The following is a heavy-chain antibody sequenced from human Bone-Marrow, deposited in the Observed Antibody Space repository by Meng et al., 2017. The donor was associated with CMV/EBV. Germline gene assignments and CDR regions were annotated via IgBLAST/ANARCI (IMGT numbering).Heavy chain of an antibody. CDR3: ARGESSYGGNGLSY. D-gene: IGHD4-23*01. Sequence: GESLKIACAASGFTFSTSSMNWVRQAPGKGLEWVSSITSSSNYIYYAVSVKGLFTISRDNAKYSLYLQMNSLRAEDTAVYYCARGESSYGGNGLSYWGQGTLVTVSS. CDR1: GFTFSTSS. CDR2: ITSSSNYI. V-gene: IGHV3-21*01. J-gene: IGHJ4*02.